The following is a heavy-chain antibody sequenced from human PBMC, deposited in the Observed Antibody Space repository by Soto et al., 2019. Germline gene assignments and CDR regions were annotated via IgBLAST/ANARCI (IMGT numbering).Heavy chain of an antibody. D-gene: IGHD1-26*01. Sequence: KPSETLSLTCAVSGYSISSGYYWGWIRQPPGKGLEWIGSIYHSGSTYYNPSLKSRVTISVDTSKNQFSLKLSSVTAADTAVYYCARDSGGSYSMVFDYWGQGTLVTVSS. J-gene: IGHJ4*02. CDR3: ARDSGGSYSMVFDY. CDR2: IYHSGST. CDR1: GYSISSGYY. V-gene: IGHV4-38-2*02.